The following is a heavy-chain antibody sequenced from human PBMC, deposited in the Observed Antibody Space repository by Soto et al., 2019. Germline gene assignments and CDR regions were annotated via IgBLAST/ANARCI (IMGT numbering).Heavy chain of an antibody. Sequence: TLSLTCEVSGYSSSIGDYWGWLRQPPGKGLEWIVSIYHGGGTYYNPSLNSRVTLSIDMTNNHVSLILNSVTAADTAVYYCARVGPWVPYYYDSSPYTFENWFDPWGQGTLVTGSS. J-gene: IGHJ5*02. CDR2: IYHGGGT. D-gene: IGHD3-22*01. CDR3: ARVGPWVPYYYDSSPYTFENWFDP. V-gene: IGHV4-38-2*01. CDR1: GYSSSIGDY.